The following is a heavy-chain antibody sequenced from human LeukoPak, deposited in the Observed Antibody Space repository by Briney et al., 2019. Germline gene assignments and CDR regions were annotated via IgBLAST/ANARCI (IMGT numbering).Heavy chain of an antibody. CDR1: GFTFDDYG. V-gene: IGHV3-48*04. CDR3: ARPNPRPSSD. Sequence: GGSLRLSCVVSGFTFDDYGMSWVRQAPGKGLEWVSYISSSSSTIYYADSVKGRFTISRDNAKNSLYLQMNSLRAEDTAVYYCARPNPRPSSDWGQGTLVTVSS. D-gene: IGHD3-16*02. CDR2: ISSSSSTI. J-gene: IGHJ4*02.